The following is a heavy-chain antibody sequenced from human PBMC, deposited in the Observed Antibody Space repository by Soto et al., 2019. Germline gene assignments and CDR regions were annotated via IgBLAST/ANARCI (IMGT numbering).Heavy chain of an antibody. CDR1: GFIFNTHW. CDR2: TKPDGSEK. Sequence: VGSLRLSCAASGFIFNTHWMSWVRQAPEKGLEWVAHTKPDGSEKYYVDSAKGRFTISRDNTRNSLYLQMNSLRADDTALYYCVEWGTSTSNPWGQGTLVTVSS. D-gene: IGHD1-1*01. CDR3: VEWGTSTSNP. V-gene: IGHV3-7*01. J-gene: IGHJ5*02.